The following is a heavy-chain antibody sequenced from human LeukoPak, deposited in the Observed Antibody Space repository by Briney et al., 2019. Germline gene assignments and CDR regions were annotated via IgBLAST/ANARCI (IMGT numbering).Heavy chain of an antibody. CDR1: GYTFTSYY. D-gene: IGHD3-10*01. V-gene: IGHV1-46*01. CDR3: ARDTSYYGSGSYRAWFDP. Sequence: ASVKVSCKASGYTFTSYYMHWVRQAPGQGLEWMGIINPSGGSTSYAQKFQGRVTITADKSTSTAYMELSSLRSEDTAVYYCARDTSYYGSGSYRAWFDPWGQGTLVTVSS. CDR2: INPSGGST. J-gene: IGHJ5*02.